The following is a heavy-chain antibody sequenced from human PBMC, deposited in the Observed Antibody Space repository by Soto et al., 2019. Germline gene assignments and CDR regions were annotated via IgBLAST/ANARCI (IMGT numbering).Heavy chain of an antibody. CDR3: ARESGYYDSSGYSYFNY. V-gene: IGHV4-30-4*01. Sequence: QVPLQESGPGLVKPSQTLCLTCTVSGGSISSGDYYWTWIRQPPGKGLEWIGYISYSGSTYYNPSLKSRVTISVDTSKKQFSLKLSSVTAADTAVYYCARESGYYDSSGYSYFNYWGQGTLVTVSS. CDR2: ISYSGST. CDR1: GGSISSGDYY. J-gene: IGHJ4*02. D-gene: IGHD3-22*01.